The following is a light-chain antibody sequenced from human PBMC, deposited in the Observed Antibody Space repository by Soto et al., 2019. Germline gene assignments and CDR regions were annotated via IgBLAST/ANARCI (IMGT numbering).Light chain of an antibody. V-gene: IGLV3-9*01. CDR3: QVWDTSAAL. J-gene: IGLJ2*01. Sequence: SYELTQPLSESVALGQTARISCGGNNIGSKNVHWYQQKPGQAPVLVIYNDNSRPSGIPERFSGSNSGSSATLTIGRAQAGDEADYYCQVWDTSAALIGGGTKLTVL. CDR2: NDN. CDR1: NIGSKN.